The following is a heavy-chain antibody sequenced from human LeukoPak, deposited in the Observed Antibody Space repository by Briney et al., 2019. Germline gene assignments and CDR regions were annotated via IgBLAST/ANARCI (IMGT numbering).Heavy chain of an antibody. V-gene: IGHV4-61*02. Sequence: PSETLSLTCTVSGGSLSSGSFYWSWIRQPAGKGLEWIGRIYTSGSTNYNPSLKSRVTMSVDTSKNQFSLKLCSVTAADTAVYYCARDTYNYGSSAYYFDYWGQGTLVTVSS. J-gene: IGHJ4*02. CDR2: IYTSGST. CDR1: GGSLSSGSFY. CDR3: ARDTYNYGSSAYYFDY. D-gene: IGHD5-18*01.